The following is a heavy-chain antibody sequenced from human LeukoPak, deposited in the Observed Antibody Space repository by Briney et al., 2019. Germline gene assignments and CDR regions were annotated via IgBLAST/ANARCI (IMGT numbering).Heavy chain of an antibody. Sequence: GGSLRLSCAASGFTFSDYYMSWIRQAPGKGLEWVSYISSSGGTIYYADSVKGRFTISRDNAKNSLYLQMNSLRAEDTAVYYCAREDYSSSSGFDYWGQGTLVTVSS. CDR1: GFTFSDYY. V-gene: IGHV3-11*04. J-gene: IGHJ4*02. CDR3: AREDYSSSSGFDY. CDR2: ISSSGGTI. D-gene: IGHD6-6*01.